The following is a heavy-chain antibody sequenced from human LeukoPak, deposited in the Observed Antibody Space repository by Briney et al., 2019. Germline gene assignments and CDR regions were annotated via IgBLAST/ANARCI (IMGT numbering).Heavy chain of an antibody. CDR3: ATSIPTATRDFDY. D-gene: IGHD2-15*01. J-gene: IGHJ4*02. CDR2: IYHSGNT. CDR1: IDSITNYY. V-gene: IGHV4-59*01. Sequence: SETLSLTCSVPIDSITNYYWSWIRQPPGKGLEWVGFIYHSGNTNYNPSLTTRVTMSVDTSKNQFSLRLSSVTAADTAVYYCATSIPTATRDFDYWGQGTLVTVSS.